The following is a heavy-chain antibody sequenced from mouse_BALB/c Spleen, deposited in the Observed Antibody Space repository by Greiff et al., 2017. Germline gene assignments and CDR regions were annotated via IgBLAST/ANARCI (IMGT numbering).Heavy chain of an antibody. J-gene: IGHJ4*01. CDR1: GFDFSRYW. D-gene: IGHD1-1*02. CDR3: ARRGGSSYAMDY. CDR2: INPDSSTI. Sequence: EVQLVESGGGLVQPGGSLKLSCAASGFDFSRYWMSWVRQAPGKGLEWIGEINPDSSTINYTPSLKDKFIISRDNAKNTLYLQMSKVRSEDTALYYCARRGGSSYAMDYWGQGTSVTVSS. V-gene: IGHV4-1*02.